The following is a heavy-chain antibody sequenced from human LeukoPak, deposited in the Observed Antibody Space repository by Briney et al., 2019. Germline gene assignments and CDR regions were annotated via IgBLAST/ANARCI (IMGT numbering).Heavy chain of an antibody. J-gene: IGHJ4*02. Sequence: GGSLRLSCAASGFTFSSYAMSWVRQAPGKGLEWVSAISGSGGSTYYADSVKGRFTISRDNFKNTLYLQMNSLRAEDTAVYYCAKDKRYCGGDCYGLYFDYWGQGTLVTVSS. CDR2: ISGSGGST. CDR3: AKDKRYCGGDCYGLYFDY. V-gene: IGHV3-23*01. CDR1: GFTFSSYA. D-gene: IGHD2-21*02.